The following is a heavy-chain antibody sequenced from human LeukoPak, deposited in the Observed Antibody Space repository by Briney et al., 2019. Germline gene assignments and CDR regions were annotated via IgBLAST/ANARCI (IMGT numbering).Heavy chain of an antibody. CDR3: ARHSIKWFGEFHDAFDI. CDR2: ISSSSSYI. Sequence: GGSLRLSCAASGFTFSSYSMNWVRKAPGKELEWVSSISSSSSYIYYADSVKGRFTISRDNAKNSLYLQMNSLRAEDTAVYYCARHSIKWFGEFHDAFDIWGQGTMVTVSS. V-gene: IGHV3-21*01. D-gene: IGHD3-10*01. J-gene: IGHJ3*02. CDR1: GFTFSSYS.